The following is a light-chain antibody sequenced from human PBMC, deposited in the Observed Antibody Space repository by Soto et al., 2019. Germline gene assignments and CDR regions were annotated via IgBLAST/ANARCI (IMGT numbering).Light chain of an antibody. J-gene: IGKJ2*01. V-gene: IGKV1-5*01. CDR1: QSISTW. CDR3: QQYNTYST. CDR2: DAS. Sequence: DIQMTQSPSTLSATVGDRVTITCRASQSISTWLAWYQQKTRKAPKLLIYDASRLGSGVPSRFSGSGSGTDFALTISSLQPDDYATYYCQQYNTYSTFGQGTKLEI.